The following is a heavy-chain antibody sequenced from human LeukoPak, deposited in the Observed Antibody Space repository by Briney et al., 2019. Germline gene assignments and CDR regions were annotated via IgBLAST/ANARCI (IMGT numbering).Heavy chain of an antibody. CDR3: AKLPIVVVPAAENWFDP. CDR1: GFTFSTYG. V-gene: IGHV3-33*06. J-gene: IGHJ5*02. CDR2: IWYDGSDK. Sequence: GGSLRLSCAASGFTFSTYGMHWVRQAPGKGLEWVAVIWYDGSDKNHADSVKGRFTISRDNSKNTLYLQMNSLRAEDTAVYYCAKLPIVVVPAAENWFDPWGQGTLVTVSS. D-gene: IGHD2-2*01.